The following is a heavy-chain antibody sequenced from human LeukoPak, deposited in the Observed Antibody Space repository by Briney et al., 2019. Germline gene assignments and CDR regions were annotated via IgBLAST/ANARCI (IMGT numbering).Heavy chain of an antibody. D-gene: IGHD3/OR15-3a*01. Sequence: GGALRLSCAASGFIFSDSYMSWVGQAPGKGLEGASLINTGGDPYYADSVKDRFTISRDRCKNSLDLQMSSVRAEDRAVYFCVGWTRWPALDYWGQGTLVTVSS. CDR3: VGWTRWPALDY. CDR1: GFIFSDSY. V-gene: IGHV3-66*01. J-gene: IGHJ4*02. CDR2: INTGGDP.